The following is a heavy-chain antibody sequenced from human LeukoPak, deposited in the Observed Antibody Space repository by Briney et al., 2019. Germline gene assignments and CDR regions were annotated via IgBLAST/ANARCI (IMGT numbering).Heavy chain of an antibody. D-gene: IGHD3-10*01. J-gene: IGHJ4*02. CDR1: GASIISTNW. Sequence: SETLSLTCNVSGASIISTNWWNWVRQPPGKGLEWIGEIYRSGYTKYNPSLKSRVTISVDKSKNQFSLRLNSVTAADTAVYYCARDHYGVLDYWGQGTLVTVSS. CDR3: ARDHYGVLDY. V-gene: IGHV4-4*02. CDR2: IYRSGYT.